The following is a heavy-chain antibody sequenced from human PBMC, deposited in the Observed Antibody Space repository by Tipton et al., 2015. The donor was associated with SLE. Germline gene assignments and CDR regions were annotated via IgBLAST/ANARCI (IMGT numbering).Heavy chain of an antibody. CDR3: ARGRMTRYGFDI. CDR1: GYTFSNYG. V-gene: IGHV1-18*01. Sequence: QSGPEVKKAGASMKVSCKASGYTFSNYGISWVRQAPGQGLEWMGWISTYNGNTNSAQKLQGRVTMTTDTSTSTAYMELRSLRSDDTAMYYCARGRMTRYGFDIWGQGTMVTVSS. D-gene: IGHD2-21*02. CDR2: ISTYNGNT. J-gene: IGHJ3*02.